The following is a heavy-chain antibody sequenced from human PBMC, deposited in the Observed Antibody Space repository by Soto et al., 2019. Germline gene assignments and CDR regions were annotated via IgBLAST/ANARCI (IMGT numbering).Heavy chain of an antibody. D-gene: IGHD3-22*01. CDR2: INHSGST. J-gene: IGHJ4*02. CDR1: GGSFSGYY. V-gene: IGHV4-34*01. CDR3: ARSVYDSSGYLDY. Sequence: QVQLQQWGAGLLKPSETLSLTCAVYGGSFSGYYWSWIRQPPGKGLEWIGDINHSGSTNYNPSLKSRVTISVDTSKNQFSLKLSSLTAADTAVYSCARSVYDSSGYLDYWGQGTLVTVSS.